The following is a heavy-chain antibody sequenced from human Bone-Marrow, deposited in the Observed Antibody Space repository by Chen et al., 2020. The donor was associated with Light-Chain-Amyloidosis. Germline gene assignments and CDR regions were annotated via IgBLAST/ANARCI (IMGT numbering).Heavy chain of an antibody. V-gene: IGHV3-20*04. D-gene: IGHD1-26*01. CDR2: ISWNGGRT. CDR3: VRAAEGGTYLEGIDH. CDR1: GFTFSSYA. Sequence: EVQMLESGGGLVQPGGSLRLSCAASGFTFSSYAMSWVRQGPGKGLEWVSGISWNGGRTGYSESVKGRFTISRDNAKNSLYLQMNSLRPEDTAFYYCVRAAEGGTYLEGIDHWGQGTLVTVSP. J-gene: IGHJ4*02.